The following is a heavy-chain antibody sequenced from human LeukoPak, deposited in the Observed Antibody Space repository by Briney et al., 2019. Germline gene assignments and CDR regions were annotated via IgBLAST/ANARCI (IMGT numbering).Heavy chain of an antibody. V-gene: IGHV1-46*01. J-gene: IGHJ3*02. CDR1: GYAFSSYH. CDR3: ARVKGGKRGYSFGYDAFDI. CDR2: INPRGGST. D-gene: IGHD5-18*01. Sequence: ASVKVSCKASGYAFSSYHMHWVRQAPGQGLEWMGIINPRGGSTDYAQNFQGRVTMTRDTSTSTVYLELSSLRYEDTAVYYCARVKGGKRGYSFGYDAFDIWGQGTMVTVSS.